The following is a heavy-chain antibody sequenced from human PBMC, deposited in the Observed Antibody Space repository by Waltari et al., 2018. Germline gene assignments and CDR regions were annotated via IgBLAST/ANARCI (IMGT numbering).Heavy chain of an antibody. CDR3: AITSPYCSSTSCYGNYYYGMDV. V-gene: IGHV4-34*01. CDR2: INHSGRT. Sequence: QVQLQQWGAGLLKPSETLSLTCAVYGGSFSGYYWSWIRQPPGKGLEWIGEINHSGRTNYTPSLKSRVTISVDTSKNQFSLKLSSVTAADTAVYYCAITSPYCSSTSCYGNYYYGMDVWGQGTTVTVSS. CDR1: GGSFSGYY. D-gene: IGHD2-2*01. J-gene: IGHJ6*02.